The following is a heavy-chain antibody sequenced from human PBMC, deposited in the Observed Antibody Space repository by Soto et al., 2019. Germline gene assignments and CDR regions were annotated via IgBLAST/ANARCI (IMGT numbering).Heavy chain of an antibody. V-gene: IGHV3-23*01. Sequence: EVQLLESGGALVQPGGSWRPSWQAPGLPLTSLAITGVRQPPGKGREWVSAISGSAGSTYYADSMKGRFTISRDNSKNTLYLQMNSLRAEDTAVYYCAKYYADYVRYLDYWGQGTLVTVSS. CDR3: AKYYADYVRYLDY. CDR2: ISGSAGST. J-gene: IGHJ4*02. CDR1: GLPLTSLA. D-gene: IGHD4-17*01.